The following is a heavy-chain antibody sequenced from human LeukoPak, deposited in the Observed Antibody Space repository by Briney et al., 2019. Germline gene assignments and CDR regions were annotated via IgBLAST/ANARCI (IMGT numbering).Heavy chain of an antibody. CDR1: GFTFSSYA. Sequence: GGSLRLSCAASGFTFSSYAMSWVRQAPGKGLEWVSAISGSGGSTYYADSVKGRFTISRDNSKNTLYLQMNSLRAEDTAVYYCAKVMGLYYDILTGLFDYWGQGTLVTVSS. CDR3: AKVMGLYYDILTGLFDY. CDR2: ISGSGGST. J-gene: IGHJ4*02. V-gene: IGHV3-23*01. D-gene: IGHD3-9*01.